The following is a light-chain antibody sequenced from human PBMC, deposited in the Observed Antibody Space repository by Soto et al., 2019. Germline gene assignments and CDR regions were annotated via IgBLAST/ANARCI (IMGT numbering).Light chain of an antibody. CDR2: EVS. CDR3: SSFTTSGPDVSSGLYV. V-gene: IGLV2-14*01. CDR1: SSDVGGYNY. J-gene: IGLJ1*01. Sequence: QSALTQPASVSGSPGQSITISCTGSSSDVGGYNYVSWFQQHPGKAPQLIIYEVSSRPSGVSNRFSGSASGTTASLTISGLQAEDEADYYCSSFTTSGPDVSSGLYVFGTGTKLTVL.